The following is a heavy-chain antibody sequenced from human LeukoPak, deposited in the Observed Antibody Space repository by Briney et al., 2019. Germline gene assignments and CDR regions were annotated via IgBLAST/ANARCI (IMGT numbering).Heavy chain of an antibody. CDR3: ARDSAAGTGGNDY. J-gene: IGHJ4*02. CDR1: GFTVSSNY. D-gene: IGHD6-13*01. CDR2: IYSVGNT. V-gene: IGHV3-53*01. Sequence: GGSLRLSCAASGFTVSSNYMNWVRQAPGKGLEWVSVIYSVGNTYYADSVKGRFTISRDNSKNTLYLQMNSLRAEDTAVYYCARDSAAGTGGNDYWGQGTLVTVSS.